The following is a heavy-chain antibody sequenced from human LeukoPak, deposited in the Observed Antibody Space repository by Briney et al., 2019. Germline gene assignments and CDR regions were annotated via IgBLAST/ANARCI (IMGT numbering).Heavy chain of an antibody. V-gene: IGHV1-2*02. Sequence: ASVKVSCKASGYTFTGYYMHWVRQAPGQGLEWMGWINPNSGSTNYAQRFQGRVTMTRDTSISTAYMELSRLRSDDTAVYYCARDGYCSSTSCSGVPKIWGQGTLVTVSS. CDR3: ARDGYCSSTSCSGVPKI. D-gene: IGHD2-2*03. J-gene: IGHJ4*02. CDR1: GYTFTGYY. CDR2: INPNSGST.